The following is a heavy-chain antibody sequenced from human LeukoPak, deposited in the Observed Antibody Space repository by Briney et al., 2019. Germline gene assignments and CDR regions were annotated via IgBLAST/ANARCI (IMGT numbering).Heavy chain of an antibody. CDR1: GYTFTGYY. D-gene: IGHD6-13*01. CDR2: INPNSGGT. CDR3: ARDTHSSSWYFFDY. V-gene: IGHV1-2*02. Sequence: ASVKVSCKASGYTFTGYYIHWVRQAPGQGLEWMGWINPNSGGTNYAQKFQGRVTMTRDTSISTAYMELSRLRSDDTAVYYCARDTHSSSWYFFDYWGQGTLVTVSS. J-gene: IGHJ4*02.